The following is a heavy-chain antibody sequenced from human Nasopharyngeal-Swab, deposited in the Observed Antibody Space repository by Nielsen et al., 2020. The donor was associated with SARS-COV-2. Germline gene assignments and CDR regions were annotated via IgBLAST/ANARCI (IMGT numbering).Heavy chain of an antibody. V-gene: IGHV3-73*01. CDR2: IGDKDHNYAT. CDR1: GFIFSSSA. Sequence: ESLKISCAASGFIFSSSAIHWVRQASGKGLEWVGRIGDKDHNYATTYGASVQGRFTISRDDSKNTAFLQMDSLKTEDTALYYCTTDFYFDYWGQGTLVTVSS. J-gene: IGHJ4*02. CDR3: TTDFYFDY.